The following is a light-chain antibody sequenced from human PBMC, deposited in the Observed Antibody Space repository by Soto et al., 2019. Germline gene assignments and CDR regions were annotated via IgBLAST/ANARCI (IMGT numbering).Light chain of an antibody. CDR2: EGS. J-gene: IGLJ1*01. CDR1: SSDVGSYNL. V-gene: IGLV2-23*01. CDR3: CSYAGSSTPYV. Sequence: QSVLTQPASVSGSPGQSITITCTGTSSDVGSYNLVSWYQQHPGKAPKRMIYEGSKRPSGVSNRFSGSKSGNTASLTISGLQAEDEADYYCCSYAGSSTPYVFGTRTKATVL.